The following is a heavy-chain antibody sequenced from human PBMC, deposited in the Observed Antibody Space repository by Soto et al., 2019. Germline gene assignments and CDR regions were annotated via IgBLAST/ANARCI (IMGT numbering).Heavy chain of an antibody. V-gene: IGHV5-51*01. D-gene: IGHD2-8*01. Sequence: GESLKISCKGSGDSFTNSWIGWVRQMPGKGLERMGIIYPGDSDTKYSPSFRGQVTISADKSIRTAYLQWSSLKASDTAMYYCAILDRATNHAGFDAGAQGSLVTV. J-gene: IGHJ5*02. CDR1: GDSFTNSW. CDR3: AILDRATNHAGFDA. CDR2: IYPGDSDT.